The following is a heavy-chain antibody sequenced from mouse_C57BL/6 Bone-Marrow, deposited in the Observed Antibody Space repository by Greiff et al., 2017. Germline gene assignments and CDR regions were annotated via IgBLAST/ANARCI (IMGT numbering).Heavy chain of an antibody. CDR3: ARLGGYGPYYFDY. CDR1: GYTFTSYG. V-gene: IGHV1-81*01. J-gene: IGHJ2*01. D-gene: IGHD2-10*02. Sequence: VQLQQSGAELARPGASVKLSCKASGYTFTSYGISWVKQRTGQGLEWIGEIYPRSGNTYYNEKFKGKATLTADKYSSTAYLELRSLTSEDSAVYFCARLGGYGPYYFDYWGQGTTLTVSS. CDR2: IYPRSGNT.